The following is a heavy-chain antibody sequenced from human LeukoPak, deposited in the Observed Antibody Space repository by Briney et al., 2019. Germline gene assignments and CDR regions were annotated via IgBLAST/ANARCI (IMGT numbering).Heavy chain of an antibody. CDR3: ARGGLTGTTIPYFDY. D-gene: IGHD1-7*01. CDR2: ISWNSGSI. CDR1: GFTFDDYA. V-gene: IGHV3-9*01. Sequence: GGSLRLSCAASGFTFDDYAMHWVRQAPGKGLEWVSGISWNSGSIGYADSVKGRFTISRDNAKNTLYLRMNSLRAEDTAVYYCARGGLTGTTIPYFDYWGQGTLVTVSS. J-gene: IGHJ4*02.